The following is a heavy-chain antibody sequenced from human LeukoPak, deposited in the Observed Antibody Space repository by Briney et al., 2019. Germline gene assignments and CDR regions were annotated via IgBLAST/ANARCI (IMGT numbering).Heavy chain of an antibody. CDR1: GGSISSYY. V-gene: IGHV4-4*07. J-gene: IGHJ4*02. CDR3: AREAPEPNSSSSRDILFDY. Sequence: KPSETLSLTCTVSGGSISSYYWSWIRQPAGKGLEWIARIYTSGSTNYNPSLKSRVTMSVDTSKNQFSLKLSSVTAADTAVYYCAREAPEPNSSSSRDILFDYWGQGTLVTVSS. D-gene: IGHD6-6*01. CDR2: IYTSGST.